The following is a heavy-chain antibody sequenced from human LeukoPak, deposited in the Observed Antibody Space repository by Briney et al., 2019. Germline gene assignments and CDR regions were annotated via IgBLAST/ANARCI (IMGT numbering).Heavy chain of an antibody. CDR3: ARGMGGGYYYYYYMDV. D-gene: IGHD4-23*01. CDR2: INPNSGGT. CDR1: GYTFTAYY. Sequence: ASVKVSCKASGYTFTAYYMHWVRQAPGQGLEWMGWINPNSGGTNYAQKFQGRVTMTRDTSISTAYMELSRLRSDDTAVYYCARGMGGGYYYYYYMDVWGKGTTVTVSS. V-gene: IGHV1-2*02. J-gene: IGHJ6*03.